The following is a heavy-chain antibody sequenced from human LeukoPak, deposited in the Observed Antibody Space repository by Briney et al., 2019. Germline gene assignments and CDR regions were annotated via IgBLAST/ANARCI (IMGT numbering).Heavy chain of an antibody. D-gene: IGHD6-6*01. CDR2: MNPNSGNT. Sequence: GASVKVSCKASGYTFSSYDINWVRQATGQGLEWMGWMNPNSGNTAYAQKFQGRVTMSGDTSISTAYMELSSLRSEDTAVYYCARLPKYSRPLDYWGQGTLATVSS. J-gene: IGHJ4*02. V-gene: IGHV1-8*02. CDR1: GYTFSSYD. CDR3: ARLPKYSRPLDY.